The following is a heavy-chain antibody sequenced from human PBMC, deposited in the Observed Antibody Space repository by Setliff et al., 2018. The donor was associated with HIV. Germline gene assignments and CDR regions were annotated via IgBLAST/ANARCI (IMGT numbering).Heavy chain of an antibody. J-gene: IGHJ5*02. Sequence: GGSLRLSCAASGFSVSDDWMSWVRQTPGKRLEWVGRIKSIISGGTTDYAAPVKGRFTISRDDSKNTLYLQMTSLRAEDTAVYYCARGPPVKYYDGSGFNRGPLPFDPWGQGTQVTVSS. CDR2: IKSIISGGTT. CDR1: GFSVSDDW. V-gene: IGHV3-15*05. D-gene: IGHD3-22*01. CDR3: ARGPPVKYYDGSGFNRGPLPFDP.